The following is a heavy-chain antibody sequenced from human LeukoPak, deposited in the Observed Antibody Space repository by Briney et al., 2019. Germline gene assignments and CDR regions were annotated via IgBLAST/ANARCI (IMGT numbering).Heavy chain of an antibody. CDR1: GGSFSGYY. Sequence: SETLSLTCAVYGGSFSGYYWSWIRQPPGKGLEWIGEINHSGSTNYNPSLKSRFTISVDTSKNQFSLKLSSVTAADTAVYYCARGRRITMIVVVITKLEYYFDYWGQGTLVTVSS. J-gene: IGHJ4*02. CDR3: ARGRRITMIVVVITKLEYYFDY. V-gene: IGHV4-34*01. CDR2: INHSGST. D-gene: IGHD3-22*01.